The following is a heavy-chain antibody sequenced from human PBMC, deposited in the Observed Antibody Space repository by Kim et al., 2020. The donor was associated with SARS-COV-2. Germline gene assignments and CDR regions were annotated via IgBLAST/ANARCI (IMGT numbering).Heavy chain of an antibody. Sequence: GGSLRLSCAASGFTFSSYGMHWVRQAPGKGLEWVAVISYDGSNKYYADSVKGRFTISRDNSKNTLYLQMNSLRAEDTAVYYCAKVNRGGRLQTHFDYWGQGTLVTVSS. CDR2: ISYDGSNK. J-gene: IGHJ4*02. CDR1: GFTFSSYG. CDR3: AKVNRGGRLQTHFDY. D-gene: IGHD2-15*01. V-gene: IGHV3-30*18.